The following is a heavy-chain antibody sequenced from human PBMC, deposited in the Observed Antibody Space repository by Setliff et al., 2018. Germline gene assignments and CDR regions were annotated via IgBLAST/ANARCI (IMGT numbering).Heavy chain of an antibody. J-gene: IGHJ4*02. Sequence: ASVKVSCKASGYAFTTYYMHWVRQAPGQGLEWIGVINPSDGSTTYAQKFQGRVTMTRDTSTNTVYMQLSSLRSEDTAVYYCARENMAKNFWGEHSDYWGQGTLVTVSA. CDR1: GYAFTTYY. CDR2: INPSDGST. CDR3: ARENMAKNFWGEHSDY. V-gene: IGHV1-46*01. D-gene: IGHD3-3*01.